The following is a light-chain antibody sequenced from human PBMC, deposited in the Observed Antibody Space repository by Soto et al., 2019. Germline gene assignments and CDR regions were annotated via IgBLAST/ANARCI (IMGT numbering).Light chain of an antibody. CDR1: QSVRSN. CDR3: QQYNNWPPIT. Sequence: EIVMTQSPATLSVSPGEWATLSCRASQSVRSNLAWYQQRPGQAPRLLIYAASTRATGIPARFSGSGSGTEFTLTISSLQSEDFAVYYCQQYNNWPPITFGQGTRLEIK. J-gene: IGKJ5*01. V-gene: IGKV3-15*01. CDR2: AAS.